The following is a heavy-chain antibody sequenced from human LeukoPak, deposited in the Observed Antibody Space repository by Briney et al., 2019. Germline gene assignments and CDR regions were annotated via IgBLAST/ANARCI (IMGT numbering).Heavy chain of an antibody. CDR2: IYPGDSDT. Sequence: GESLKISCQGSGYSFTSYWIGWVRQMPGKGLEWMGIIYPGDSDTRYSPSFQGQVTISADKSISTAYLQWSSLKASDTAMYYCARLSADDYDFWSGYLNAFDIWGQGTMVTVSS. CDR3: ARLSADDYDFWSGYLNAFDI. V-gene: IGHV5-51*01. D-gene: IGHD3-3*01. CDR1: GYSFTSYW. J-gene: IGHJ3*02.